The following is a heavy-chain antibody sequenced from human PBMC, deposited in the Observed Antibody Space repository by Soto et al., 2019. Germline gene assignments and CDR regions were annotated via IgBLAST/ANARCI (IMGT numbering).Heavy chain of an antibody. CDR2: LYYSGSI. D-gene: IGHD6-19*01. J-gene: IGHJ4*02. CDR1: GASITNSY. CDR3: ARGGGSFSSGWYYDS. Sequence: QVQLQESGPGLVKPSETMSLTCTVSGASITNSYWNWVRPTPGKGLEWIGFLYYSGSIKYNPSLQSRVTISVDTSKNQLSLKLTAVTATDTAVYYCARGGGSFSSGWYYDSWGQGTLVTVSS. V-gene: IGHV4-59*08.